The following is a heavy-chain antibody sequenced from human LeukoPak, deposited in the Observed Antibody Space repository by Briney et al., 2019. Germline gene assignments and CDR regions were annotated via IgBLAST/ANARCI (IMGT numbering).Heavy chain of an antibody. CDR1: GGSISSSSYY. CDR2: IYYSGST. V-gene: IGHV4-39*07. CDR3: VRGYSSGWYIGENYFDY. D-gene: IGHD6-19*01. J-gene: IGHJ4*02. Sequence: SETLSLTCTVSGGSISSSSYYWGWIRQPPGKGLEWIGSIYYSGSTYYNPSLKSRVTISVDTSKNQFSLKLSSVTAADTAVYYCVRGYSSGWYIGENYFDYWGQGTLVTVSS.